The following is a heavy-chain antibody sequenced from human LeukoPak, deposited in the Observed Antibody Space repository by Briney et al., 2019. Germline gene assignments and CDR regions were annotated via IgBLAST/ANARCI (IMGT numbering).Heavy chain of an antibody. CDR1: GYTFTDYY. V-gene: IGHV1-2*02. D-gene: IGHD3-3*01. CDR2: MHPNSGGT. CDR3: ARHTTIFGVAIIDI. Sequence: ASVKVSCKASGYTFTDYYMHWLRQAPGQGLEWMGWMHPNSGGTNYAQRFQGRVTMTRDTSISTAYMDLSSLRSDDTAVYYCARHTTIFGVAIIDIWGQGTMVAVSS. J-gene: IGHJ3*02.